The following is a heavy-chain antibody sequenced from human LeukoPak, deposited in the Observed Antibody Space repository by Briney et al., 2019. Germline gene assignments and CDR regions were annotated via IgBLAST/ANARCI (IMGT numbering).Heavy chain of an antibody. Sequence: GGSLRLSCAASGFTFSNYAMTWVRQAPGKGLEWVSGISGSGSSTYYADSVKGRFTISRDNSKNTLYLQMNSLRAEDTAVYYCAKCDGGDCYYFDYWGQGTLVTVSS. D-gene: IGHD2-21*02. CDR3: AKCDGGDCYYFDY. V-gene: IGHV3-23*01. J-gene: IGHJ4*02. CDR2: ISGSGSST. CDR1: GFTFSNYA.